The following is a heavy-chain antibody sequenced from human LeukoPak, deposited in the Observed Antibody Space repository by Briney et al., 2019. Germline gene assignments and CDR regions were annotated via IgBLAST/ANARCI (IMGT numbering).Heavy chain of an antibody. CDR3: AGRGLSTGWTFDY. J-gene: IGHJ4*01. CDR1: GGSISTYY. CDR2: IHTSGST. V-gene: IGHV4-4*07. D-gene: IGHD6-19*01. Sequence: SETLSLTCSVSGGSISTYYWSWIRQRAGKGLEWIAQIHTSGSTNFNPSLKSRVSISMDTPNNQFSLMISSVTAADTAIYYCAGRGLSTGWTFDYWGHGTLVTVSS.